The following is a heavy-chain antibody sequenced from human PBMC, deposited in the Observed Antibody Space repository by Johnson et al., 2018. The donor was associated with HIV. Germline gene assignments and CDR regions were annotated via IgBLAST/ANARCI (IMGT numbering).Heavy chain of an antibody. CDR1: GFSFSTYW. CDR2: INSDGSNT. CDR3: ARVGAITIFGVVIIDDAFDI. D-gene: IGHD3-3*01. J-gene: IGHJ3*02. V-gene: IGHV3-74*01. Sequence: VQLVESGGGLVQPGGSLRLSCAASGFSFSTYWMHWVRQAPGKGLVWVSRINSDGSNTTYADSVKGRFTISIDNAKNTLYLQMHNLRAEDTAVYYCARVGAITIFGVVIIDDAFDIWGQGTMVTVSS.